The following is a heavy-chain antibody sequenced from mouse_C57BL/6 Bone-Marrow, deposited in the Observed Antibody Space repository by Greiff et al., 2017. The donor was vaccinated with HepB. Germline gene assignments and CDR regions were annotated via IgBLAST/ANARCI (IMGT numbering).Heavy chain of an antibody. CDR3: AISFPYYYAMDY. CDR1: GYTFTSYW. V-gene: IGHV1-55*01. CDR2: IYPGSGST. J-gene: IGHJ4*01. Sequence: VKLKQPGAELVKPGASVKMSCKASGYTFTSYWITWVKQRPGQGLEWIGDIYPGSGSTNYNEKFKSKATLTVDTSSSTAYMQLSSLTSEDSAVYYCAISFPYYYAMDYWGQGTSVTVSS.